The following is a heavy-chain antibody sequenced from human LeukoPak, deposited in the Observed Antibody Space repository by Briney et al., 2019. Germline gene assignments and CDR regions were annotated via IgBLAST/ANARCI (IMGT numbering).Heavy chain of an antibody. CDR3: ATAPARTTRYYFDY. J-gene: IGHJ4*02. CDR2: FDPEDGET. V-gene: IGHV1-24*01. D-gene: IGHD1-14*01. CDR1: GYTLTELS. Sequence: GASVKVSCKVSGYTLTELSMHWVRQAPGKGLEWMGGFDPEDGETIYAQKFQGRVTMTEDTSTDTAYMELSSLRSEDTAVYYCATAPARTTRYYFDYWGQGTLVTVSS.